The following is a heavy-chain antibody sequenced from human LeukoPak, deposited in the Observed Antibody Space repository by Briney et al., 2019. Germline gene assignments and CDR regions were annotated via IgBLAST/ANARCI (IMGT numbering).Heavy chain of an antibody. Sequence: GGSLRLSCAAFGFTFSSYAMHWVRQAPGKGLEWVAVISYDGSNKYYADSVKGRFTISRDNSKNTLYLQMNSLRAEDTAVYYCARDHGDSSGYLGYFDYWGQGTLVTVSS. J-gene: IGHJ4*02. D-gene: IGHD3-22*01. V-gene: IGHV3-30-3*01. CDR2: ISYDGSNK. CDR3: ARDHGDSSGYLGYFDY. CDR1: GFTFSSYA.